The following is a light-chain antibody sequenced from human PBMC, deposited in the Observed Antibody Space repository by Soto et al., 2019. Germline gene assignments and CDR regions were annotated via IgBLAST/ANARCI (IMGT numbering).Light chain of an antibody. V-gene: IGKV1-27*01. CDR3: QKYFTAPET. CDR1: QDISNS. J-gene: IGKJ1*01. Sequence: DIQMTQSPSSLSESVGDRVTITCRASQDISNSLAWYQQKPGKIPKVLIYDASTLHSGVPSRFSGSGSGTDFTLTISSLQPEDVATYYCQKYFTAPETFGQGTKVE. CDR2: DAS.